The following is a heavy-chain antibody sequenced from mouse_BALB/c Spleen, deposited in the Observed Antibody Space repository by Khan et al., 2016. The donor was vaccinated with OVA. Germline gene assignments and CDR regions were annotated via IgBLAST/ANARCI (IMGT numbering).Heavy chain of an antibody. D-gene: IGHD2-13*01. CDR3: ARSLGDYYAMDY. V-gene: IGHV5-9-3*01. J-gene: IGHJ4*01. Sequence: EVQLVESGGGVVKPGGSLKLSCSASGFTFSSYAMSWVRQTPGKRLEWVATISSGGHYTFYPDSVKGRFTISRDNAKNTLYLQMSSLRSEDTAMYYCARSLGDYYAMDYWGQGTSVTVSS. CDR1: GFTFSSYA. CDR2: ISSGGHYT.